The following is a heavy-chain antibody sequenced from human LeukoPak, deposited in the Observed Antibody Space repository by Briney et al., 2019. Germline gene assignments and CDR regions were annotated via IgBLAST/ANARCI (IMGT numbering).Heavy chain of an antibody. J-gene: IGHJ4*02. D-gene: IGHD2-15*01. CDR2: ASGTDGRT. CDR3: ASRGGQSSFDY. Sequence: GGSLRLSCAASGFTFSSSAMSWVRQASGKGLEWVSTASGTDGRTYYADSVKGRFAISSDNSKNTLFLQMNSLGAEDTAVYYCASRGGQSSFDYWGQGTLVTVSS. CDR1: GFTFSSSA. V-gene: IGHV3-23*01.